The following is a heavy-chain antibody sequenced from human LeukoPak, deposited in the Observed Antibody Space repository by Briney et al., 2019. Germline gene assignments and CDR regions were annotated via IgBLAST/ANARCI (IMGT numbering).Heavy chain of an antibody. D-gene: IGHD6-13*01. CDR1: GFTFTDYW. CDR3: ARDGTAAGLYFDL. V-gene: IGHV3-7*01. Sequence: GGSLRLSCAVSGFTFTDYWMNWVRQAPGKGLEWVASIRQDGGEKSYVDSVKGRFTISRDNTKNSLYLQINSLRAEDTAVYYCARDGTAAGLYFDLWGQGILVTVSS. J-gene: IGHJ4*01. CDR2: IRQDGGEK.